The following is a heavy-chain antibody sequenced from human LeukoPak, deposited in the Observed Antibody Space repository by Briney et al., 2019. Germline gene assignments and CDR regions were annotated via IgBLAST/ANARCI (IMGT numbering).Heavy chain of an antibody. Sequence: SETLSLTCTVSGGSISSSSYYWGWIRQPPGKGLEWIGSIYYSGSTNYNPSLKSRVTISVDTSKNQFSLKLSSVTAADTAVYYCARGPYVWGSYRSRDFDYWGQGTLVAVSS. CDR1: GGSISSSSYY. V-gene: IGHV4-39*07. CDR2: IYYSGST. J-gene: IGHJ4*02. CDR3: ARGPYVWGSYRSRDFDY. D-gene: IGHD3-16*02.